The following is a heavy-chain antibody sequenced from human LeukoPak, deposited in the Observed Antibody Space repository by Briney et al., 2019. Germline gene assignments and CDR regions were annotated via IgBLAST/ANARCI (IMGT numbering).Heavy chain of an antibody. D-gene: IGHD3-9*01. J-gene: IGHJ4*02. CDR1: GFTFSDSA. Sequence: GGSLKLSCAASGFTFSDSAMHWVRQAPGKGLEWVSAISGSGGSTYYADSVKGRFTISRDNSKNTLYLQMNSLRAEDTAVYYCAKLRYHIDYWGQGTLVTVSS. V-gene: IGHV3-23*01. CDR2: ISGSGGST. CDR3: AKLRYHIDY.